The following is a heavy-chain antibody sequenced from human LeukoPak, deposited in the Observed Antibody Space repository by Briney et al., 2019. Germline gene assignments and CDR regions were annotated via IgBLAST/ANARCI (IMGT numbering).Heavy chain of an antibody. J-gene: IGHJ5*02. CDR3: ARGLVRSTSHRRYHWFDP. CDR1: GGSFSGYY. CDR2: VNHSGST. V-gene: IGHV4-34*01. Sequence: SETLSLTCAVYGGSFSGYYWSWIRQPPGKGLEWIGEVNHSGSTNYNPSLKSRVTISVDTSKNQFSLKLSSVTAADTAVYYCARGLVRSTSHRRYHWFDPWGQGTLVTVSS. D-gene: IGHD2-2*01.